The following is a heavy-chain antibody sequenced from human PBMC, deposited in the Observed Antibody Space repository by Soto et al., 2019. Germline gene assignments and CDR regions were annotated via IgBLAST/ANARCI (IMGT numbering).Heavy chain of an antibody. Sequence: AETLSLTCTLSGSSISGVCWSWIRQPAGKGLEWIGRIYSGGRNNYNPSLKSRVTMSVDTSENQFSLRLSSVTAADTAMYYCARGSSRWDPWGQGTLVTVSS. CDR3: ARGSSRWDP. CDR2: IYSGGRN. J-gene: IGHJ5*02. D-gene: IGHD6-13*01. CDR1: GSSISGVC. V-gene: IGHV4-4*07.